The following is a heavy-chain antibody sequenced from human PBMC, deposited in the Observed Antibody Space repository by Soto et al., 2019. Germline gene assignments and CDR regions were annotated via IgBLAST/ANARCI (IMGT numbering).Heavy chain of an antibody. Sequence: LGEPQRMSYRVSGYKIIRCWVGCVRQIDGKGLEWMGIIYPGDSDTRYSPSFQGQVTISADKSISTAYLQWSSLKASDTAMYYCARHVGPTMMNCDYWGQGNLVTGSS. CDR2: IYPGDSDT. CDR3: ARHVGPTMMNCDY. V-gene: IGHV5-51*01. CDR1: GYKIIRCW. J-gene: IGHJ4*02. D-gene: IGHD3-22*01.